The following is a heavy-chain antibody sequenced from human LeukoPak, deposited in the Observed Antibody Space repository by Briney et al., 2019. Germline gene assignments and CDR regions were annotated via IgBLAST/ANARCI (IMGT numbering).Heavy chain of an antibody. D-gene: IGHD2-2*01. CDR1: GYTFTSYG. CDR2: ISVYNGNT. Sequence: ASVKVSCKASGYTFTSYGISWVRQAPGQGLEWMGWISVYNGNTNYAQKLQGRVTMTTDTSTSTAYMELRSLRSDDTAVYYCARDPEDIVVVPAAISNRFDPWGQGTLVTVSS. V-gene: IGHV1-18*01. CDR3: ARDPEDIVVVPAAISNRFDP. J-gene: IGHJ5*02.